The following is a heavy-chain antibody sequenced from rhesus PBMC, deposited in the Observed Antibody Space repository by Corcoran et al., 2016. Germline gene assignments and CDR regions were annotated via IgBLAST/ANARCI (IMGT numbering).Heavy chain of an antibody. Sequence: QVQLQESGPGLVKPSETLSLTCAVSGGSVSSSNWWSWIRQPPGKGLEWIGYISGSSGSTYYNPSLKGRVTSSTDTSKNQFSLKLSSVTAADTAVYYCARGVVNFNWYFDLWGPGTPITISS. J-gene: IGHJ2*01. D-gene: IGHD2-21*01. CDR3: ARGVVNFNWYFDL. V-gene: IGHV4-65*01. CDR2: ISGSSGST. CDR1: GGSVSSSNW.